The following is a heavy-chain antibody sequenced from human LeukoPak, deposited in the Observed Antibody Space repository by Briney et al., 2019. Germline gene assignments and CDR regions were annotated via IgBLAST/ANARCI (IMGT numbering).Heavy chain of an antibody. D-gene: IGHD3-16*01. CDR2: ISGRSSHV. J-gene: IGHJ1*01. Sequence: PGGSLRLSCSASGFSFSDYDMNWVRQAPGKGMEWVSAISGRSSHVYYGESVKGRFTISRDNAKNSLYLQLDSLGVEDTAVYYCGRAFPPLRTSSAGDLWGQGTLVTVSS. V-gene: IGHV3-21*01. CDR1: GFSFSDYD. CDR3: GRAFPPLRTSSAGDL.